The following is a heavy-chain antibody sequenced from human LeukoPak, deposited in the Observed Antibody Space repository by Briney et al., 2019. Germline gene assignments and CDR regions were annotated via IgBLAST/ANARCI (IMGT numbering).Heavy chain of an antibody. CDR3: AREGPSWYHAFDI. Sequence: SETLSLTCTVCGASISNNHWSWIRQSPGKGLEWIGYIYYSGSTNYNPSLKSRVTISVDTSKNQFSLKLSSVTAADTAVYYCAREGPSWYHAFDIWGQGTMVTVSS. CDR2: IYYSGST. J-gene: IGHJ3*02. D-gene: IGHD6-13*01. CDR1: GASISNNH. V-gene: IGHV4-59*01.